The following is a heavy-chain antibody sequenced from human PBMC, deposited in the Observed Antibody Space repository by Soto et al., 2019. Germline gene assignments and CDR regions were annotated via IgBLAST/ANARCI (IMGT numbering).Heavy chain of an antibody. J-gene: IGHJ5*02. CDR2: ITSEGESK. CDR1: GVNFTNHW. V-gene: IGHV3-74*01. Sequence: PGGSLRLSCAASGVNFTNHWIHWVRQRPAGGLVWGSRITSEGESKAYAESVNGRFATSRDHAKNTLYLQMNGLTAEDTAVYYCARESGDWPLHWFDPWGQGTLVTVSS. D-gene: IGHD2-21*02. CDR3: ARESGDWPLHWFDP.